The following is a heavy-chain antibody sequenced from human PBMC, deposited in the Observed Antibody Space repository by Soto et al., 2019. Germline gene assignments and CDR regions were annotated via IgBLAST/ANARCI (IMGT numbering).Heavy chain of an antibody. CDR2: SIPIFGTA. CDR1: GGTFSSYA. Sequence: QVQLVQSGAVVKKPGSSVKVSCKASGGTFSSYAISWVRQAPGQGLEWTGGSIPIFGTANYAQKFQGRVTMTADESTSTAYIELSSLRSEDTAVYYCARVADYEILTGYSPFDYWGQGTLFTVSS. CDR3: ARVADYEILTGYSPFDY. D-gene: IGHD3-9*01. V-gene: IGHV1-69*12. J-gene: IGHJ4*02.